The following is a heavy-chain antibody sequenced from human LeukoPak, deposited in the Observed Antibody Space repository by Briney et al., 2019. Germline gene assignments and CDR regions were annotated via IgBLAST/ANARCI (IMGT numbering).Heavy chain of an antibody. V-gene: IGHV4-39*01. CDR1: GGSISSSSYY. D-gene: IGHD3-10*01. Sequence: SETLSLTCTVSGGSISSSSYYWGWICQPPGKGLEWIGSIYYSGSTYYNPSLKSRVTISVDTSKNQFSLKLSSVTAADTAVYYCARSTYYYGSGSYYYFDYWGQGTLVTVSS. CDR2: IYYSGST. J-gene: IGHJ4*02. CDR3: ARSTYYYGSGSYYYFDY.